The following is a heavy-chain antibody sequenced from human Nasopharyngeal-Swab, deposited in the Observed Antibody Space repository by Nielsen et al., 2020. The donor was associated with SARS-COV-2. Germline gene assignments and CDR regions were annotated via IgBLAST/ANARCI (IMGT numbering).Heavy chain of an antibody. J-gene: IGHJ4*01. Sequence: WIRQPPGQGLEWVSAISGSGGSTYYADPVKGRFTISRDNSKNTLYLQMNSLRAEETAVYYCTRDLGSTFYYFDYWGQGTLVTVSS. CDR2: ISGSGGST. CDR3: TRDLGSTFYYFDY. V-gene: IGHV3-23*01. D-gene: IGHD3-10*01.